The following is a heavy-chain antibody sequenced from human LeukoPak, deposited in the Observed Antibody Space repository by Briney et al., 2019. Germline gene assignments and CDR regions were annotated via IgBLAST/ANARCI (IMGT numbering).Heavy chain of an antibody. J-gene: IGHJ4*02. Sequence: SETLSLTCAVSGGSISSSNWWSWVRQPAGQGLEWIGEISLAGQTNYNPSLNGRVTMSLDKSSNQLSLHLTSVTAADTATYFCSRESGPFCPFGYWGQGTLVIVSS. CDR2: ISLAGQT. CDR3: SRESGPFCPFGY. CDR1: GGSISSSNW. D-gene: IGHD1-26*01. V-gene: IGHV4-4*02.